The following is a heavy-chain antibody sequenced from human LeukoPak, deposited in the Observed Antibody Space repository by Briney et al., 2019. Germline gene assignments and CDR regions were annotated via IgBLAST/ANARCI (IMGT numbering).Heavy chain of an antibody. Sequence: SGGSLRLSCAASGFTFNNYGMNWVRQVPGKGLEWVSGTGGSTGYADSVKGRFTISRDNAKNSLYLQMNNLRAEDTALYYCGRDRSYGSFDYWGQGTLVTVSS. CDR2: TGGST. J-gene: IGHJ4*02. CDR3: GRDRSYGSFDY. D-gene: IGHD5-18*01. V-gene: IGHV3-20*04. CDR1: GFTFNNYG.